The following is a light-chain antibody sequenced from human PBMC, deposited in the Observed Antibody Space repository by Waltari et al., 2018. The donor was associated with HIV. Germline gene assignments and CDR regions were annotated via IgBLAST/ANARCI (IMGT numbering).Light chain of an antibody. CDR3: SSYMNSGTLV. V-gene: IGLV2-14*01. CDR2: DDN. Sequence: QSGLTQPASVSGSLGQSITISCFASSADFSLHTHVSCYQHHPDKAPQLVIYDDNIRPSEIPFRFSSSKSGNTASLTISGLQVDDEADYYCSSYMNSGTLVFGGGTKVTVL. J-gene: IGLJ3*02. CDR1: SADFSLHTH.